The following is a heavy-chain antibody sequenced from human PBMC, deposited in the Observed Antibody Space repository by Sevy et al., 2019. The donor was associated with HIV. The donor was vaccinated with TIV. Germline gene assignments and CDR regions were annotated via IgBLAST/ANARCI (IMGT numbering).Heavy chain of an antibody. CDR3: ARGHFYDSIGFFIDAFDI. J-gene: IGHJ3*02. CDR1: DGSMSTYF. D-gene: IGHD3-22*01. V-gene: IGHV4-59*01. Sequence: SETLSLTCSVSDGSMSTYFWNWIRQPPGKGLEWIGYVYYSGGTEYNPSLQSRVTISVDTSKNQFSLRLNSVTAADTAVCFCARGHFYDSIGFFIDAFDIWGQGKMVTVSS. CDR2: VYYSGGT.